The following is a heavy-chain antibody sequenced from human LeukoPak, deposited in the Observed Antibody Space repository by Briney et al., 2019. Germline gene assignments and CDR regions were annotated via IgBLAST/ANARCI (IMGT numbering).Heavy chain of an antibody. CDR3: ARQVYSSSWSYYFDY. Sequence: SETLSLTCAVSGGSISSYYWSWIRQPPGRGLEWIGSIHYSGSTSYNSSLKSRVTISVDTSKNQFSLKLSSVTPADTAVYYCARQVYSSSWSYYFDYWGQETLVTVSS. V-gene: IGHV4-59*01. CDR1: GGSISSYY. CDR2: IHYSGST. J-gene: IGHJ4*02. D-gene: IGHD6-13*01.